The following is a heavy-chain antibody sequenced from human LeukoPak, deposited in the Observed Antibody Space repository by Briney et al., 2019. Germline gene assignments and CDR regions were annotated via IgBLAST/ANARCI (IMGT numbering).Heavy chain of an antibody. V-gene: IGHV4-39*07. J-gene: IGHJ6*02. CDR2: IYYSGST. CDR1: GGSISSSSYY. D-gene: IGHD3-22*01. CDR3: ARGGADSSGYYPLYGMDV. Sequence: SETLSLTCTVSGGSISSSSYYWGWIRQPPGKGLEWIGSIYYSGSTYYNPSLKSRVTISVDTSKNQFSLKLGSVTAADTAVYYCARGGADSSGYYPLYGMDVWGQGTTVTVSS.